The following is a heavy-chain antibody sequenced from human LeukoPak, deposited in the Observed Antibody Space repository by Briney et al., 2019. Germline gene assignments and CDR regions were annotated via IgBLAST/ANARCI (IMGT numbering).Heavy chain of an antibody. CDR3: ARDNGGALDY. CDR1: GFTFSSYW. CDR2: IKQDASDK. D-gene: IGHD3-16*01. V-gene: IGHV3-7*01. Sequence: GGSLRLSCEASGFTFSSYWMGWVRQAPGKGLEWVANIKQDASDKNYVDSVKGRFTIPRDNAKNSVYLQMNSLGADDTAVYYCARDNGGALDYWGQGSLVTVSS. J-gene: IGHJ4*02.